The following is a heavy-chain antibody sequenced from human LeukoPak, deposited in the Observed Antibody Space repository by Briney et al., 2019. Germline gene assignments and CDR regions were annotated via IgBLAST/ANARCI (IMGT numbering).Heavy chain of an antibody. CDR1: GFNFGDYG. Sequence: GGSLRLSCTASGFNFGDYGLSWVRQAPGKGLEWVSCISSSSSYIYYADSVKGRFTISRDNAKNSLYLQMNSLRAEDTAVYYCATSPVYSYGHPYYFDYWGQGTLVTVSS. CDR3: ATSPVYSYGHPYYFDY. J-gene: IGHJ4*02. D-gene: IGHD5-18*01. V-gene: IGHV3-21*01. CDR2: ISSSSSYI.